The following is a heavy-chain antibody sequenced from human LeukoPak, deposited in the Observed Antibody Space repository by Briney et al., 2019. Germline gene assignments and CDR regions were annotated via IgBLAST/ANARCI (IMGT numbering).Heavy chain of an antibody. Sequence: GRSLRLSCAASGFTFSSYAMHWVRQAPGKGLEWVAVISYDGSNKYYADSVKGRFTISRDNSKNTLYLQMNSLRAEDTAVYYCAREGYASDGFDIWGQGTMVTVSS. D-gene: IGHD5-12*01. CDR3: AREGYASDGFDI. CDR1: GFTFSSYA. V-gene: IGHV3-30*04. J-gene: IGHJ3*02. CDR2: ISYDGSNK.